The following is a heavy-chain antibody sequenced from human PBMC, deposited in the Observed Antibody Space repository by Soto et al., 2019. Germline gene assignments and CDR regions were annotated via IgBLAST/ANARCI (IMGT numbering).Heavy chain of an antibody. J-gene: IGHJ4*02. Sequence: VQLVESGGGLVKPGGSLRLSCAASGFTFSDNYLSWVRQAPGKGLEWVSVLYPSGDTYYSDSVKGRFSISRDNSENTLYLQRNSLSADDTAVYYCARTKSATVTTYFDYWGQGTLVIVAS. CDR2: LYPSGDT. CDR3: ARTKSATVTTYFDY. V-gene: IGHV3-66*01. CDR1: GFTFSDNY. D-gene: IGHD4-17*01.